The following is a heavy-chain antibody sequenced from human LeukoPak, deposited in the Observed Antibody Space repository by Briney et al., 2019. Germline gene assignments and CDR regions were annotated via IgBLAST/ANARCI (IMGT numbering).Heavy chain of an antibody. V-gene: IGHV4-38-2*01. D-gene: IGHD6-13*01. J-gene: IGHJ4*02. CDR1: GYSISSGYY. CDR3: ARQQQLVLGYFDY. Sequence: SETLSLTCAVSGYSISSGYYRGWIRQPPGKGLEWIGSIYHSGSTYYNPSLKSRVTISVDTSKNQFSLKLSSVTAADTAVYYCARQQQLVLGYFDYWGQGTLVTVSS. CDR2: IYHSGST.